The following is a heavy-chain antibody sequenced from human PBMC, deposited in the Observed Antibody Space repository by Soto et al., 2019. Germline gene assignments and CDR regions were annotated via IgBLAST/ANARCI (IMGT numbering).Heavy chain of an antibody. CDR3: ARDEMATIHGAFDI. D-gene: IGHD5-12*01. J-gene: IGHJ3*02. CDR1: GYTFTSYG. V-gene: IGHV1-18*01. CDR2: ISAYNGNT. Sequence: ASVKVSCKASGYTFTSYGISWVRQAPGQGLEWMGWISAYNGNTNYAQKLQGRVTMTTDTSTSTAYMELRSLRSDDTAVYYCARDEMATIHGAFDIWGQGTMVTVSS.